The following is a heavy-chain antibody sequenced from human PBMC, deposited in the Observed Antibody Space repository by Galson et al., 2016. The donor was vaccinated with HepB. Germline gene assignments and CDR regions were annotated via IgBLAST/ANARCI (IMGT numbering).Heavy chain of an antibody. CDR1: VGSINSYY. V-gene: IGHV4-59*01. Sequence: SETLSLTCTVSVGSINSYYWSWIRQPPGGGLEWIGCIFYSGSTIYNPSLKSRFTISVDTSKNQFSLKLSSVAAADTAVYYCARGIVGPTGHFDYWAQGTLVTVSS. J-gene: IGHJ4*01. D-gene: IGHD1-26*01. CDR2: IFYSGST. CDR3: ARGIVGPTGHFDY.